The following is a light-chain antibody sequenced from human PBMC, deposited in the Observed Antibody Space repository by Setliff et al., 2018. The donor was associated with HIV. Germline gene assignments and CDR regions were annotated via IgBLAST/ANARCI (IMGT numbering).Light chain of an antibody. V-gene: IGLV2-14*01. Sequence: QSALTQPASVSGSPGQSITISCTGSSSDVGGYDYVSWYQQYPGKAPKLLIFDVSHRRSGISNRFSGFKSDNTASLTISGLQPEDEADYYCCSYTTSNNGVVFGGGTKVTVL. CDR1: SSDVGGYDY. CDR3: CSYTTSNNGVV. CDR2: DVS. J-gene: IGLJ2*01.